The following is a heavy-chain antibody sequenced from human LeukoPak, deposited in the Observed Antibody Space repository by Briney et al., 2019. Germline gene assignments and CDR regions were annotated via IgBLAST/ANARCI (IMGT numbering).Heavy chain of an antibody. J-gene: IGHJ5*02. CDR3: AIPPPTVTKRTEGGWFAP. CDR1: GYTFTSYA. Sequence: LVKVSCKASGYTFTSYAISWVRQAPGQGLEWMGRIIPILGIANYAQKFQGRVTITADKSTSTAYMELSSLRSEDTAVYYCAIPPPTVTKRTEGGWFAPWGQGTLVTVSS. V-gene: IGHV1-69*04. D-gene: IGHD4-17*01. CDR2: IIPILGIA.